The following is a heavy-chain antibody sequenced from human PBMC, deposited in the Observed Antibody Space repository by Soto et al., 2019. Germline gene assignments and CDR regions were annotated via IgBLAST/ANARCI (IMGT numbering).Heavy chain of an antibody. Sequence: QVQLVQSGAEVKKPGASVKVSCKASGYTFTSYGISWVRQAPGQGLEWMGWISAYNGNTNHAQKLQGRVTMPTDTSTGTADMELRSLRSDDTAVYYCARERGSYALDYWGQGTLVTVSS. V-gene: IGHV1-18*01. D-gene: IGHD1-26*01. J-gene: IGHJ4*02. CDR3: ARERGSYALDY. CDR2: ISAYNGNT. CDR1: GYTFTSYG.